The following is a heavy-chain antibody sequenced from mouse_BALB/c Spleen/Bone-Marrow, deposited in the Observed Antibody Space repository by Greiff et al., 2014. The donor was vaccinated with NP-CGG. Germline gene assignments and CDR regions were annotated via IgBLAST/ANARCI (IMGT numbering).Heavy chain of an antibody. CDR2: IDPANGNT. V-gene: IGHV14-3*02. J-gene: IGHJ2*01. CDR3: ARGGYYGYDVGY. CDR1: GFNIKDTY. D-gene: IGHD2-2*01. Sequence: VQLQQSGAEVVKPGASVKLSCTASGFNIKDTYIHWVKQRPEQGLEWIGRIDPANGNTKYDPKFQGKATVTADTSSNTAYLRLNSLTSEDTAVYYCARGGYYGYDVGYWGQGTTLTVSS.